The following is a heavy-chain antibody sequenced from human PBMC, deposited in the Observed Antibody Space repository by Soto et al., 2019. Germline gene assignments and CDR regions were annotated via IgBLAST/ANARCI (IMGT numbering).Heavy chain of an antibody. CDR2: IYYSGTT. D-gene: IGHD7-27*01. CDR3: ARRSGWFDP. CDR1: GGSISSSSYY. Sequence: RSETLSLTCTVSGGSISSSSYYWGWIRQPPGKGLEWIGSIYYSGTTYYNPSLKSRVTISVDTSKNQFSLKLSSVTAADTAVYYCARRSGWFDPWGQGTLVTVSS. J-gene: IGHJ5*02. V-gene: IGHV4-39*01.